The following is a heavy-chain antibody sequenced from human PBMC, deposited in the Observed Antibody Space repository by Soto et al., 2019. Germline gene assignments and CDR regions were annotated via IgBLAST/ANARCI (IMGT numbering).Heavy chain of an antibody. CDR3: ARTIGGNYYDSSGAFPYYYYYGMDV. J-gene: IGHJ6*02. CDR2: IIPIFGTA. Sequence: SGRVSCKASGGTFSSYAISWVRQAPGQGLEWMGGIIPIFGTANYAQKFQGRVTITADESTSTAYMELSSLRSEDTAVYYCARTIGGNYYDSSGAFPYYYYYGMDVWGQGTTVTVSS. V-gene: IGHV1-69*13. CDR1: GGTFSSYA. D-gene: IGHD3-22*01.